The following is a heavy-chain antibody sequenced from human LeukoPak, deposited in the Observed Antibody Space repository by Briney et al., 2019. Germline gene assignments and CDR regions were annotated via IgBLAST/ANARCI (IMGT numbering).Heavy chain of an antibody. CDR1: GFSFTSYW. V-gene: IGHV3-7*01. J-gene: IGHJ4*02. Sequence: GGSLRLSCAASGFSFTSYWMSWVRQAPGKGLEWVANIKQDGNEKYYADSVKGRFTIPRDNAKNSLDLQINTLRAEDTAVYYCARDTLGEGEDANYAVYYFDYWGQGSVVTVSS. CDR2: IKQDGNEK. D-gene: IGHD4/OR15-4a*01. CDR3: ARDTLGEGEDANYAVYYFDY.